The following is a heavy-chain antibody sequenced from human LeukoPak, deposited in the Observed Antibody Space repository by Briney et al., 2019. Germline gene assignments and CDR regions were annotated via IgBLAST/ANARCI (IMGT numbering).Heavy chain of an antibody. CDR3: ARDRSYYTFDY. Sequence: SETLSLTCAVSGYSISTDYHWGWIRQPPGKGLEWIGSMHHSGSTYYNPSLKSRVTISLDTSKNQVSLKLNSVTAADTAMYYCARDRSYYTFDYWGQGTLVTVSA. CDR2: MHHSGST. D-gene: IGHD3-10*01. CDR1: GYSISTDYH. V-gene: IGHV4-38-2*02. J-gene: IGHJ4*02.